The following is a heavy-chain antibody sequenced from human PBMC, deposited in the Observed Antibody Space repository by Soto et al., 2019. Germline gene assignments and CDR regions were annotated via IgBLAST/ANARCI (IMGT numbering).Heavy chain of an antibody. CDR2: IIPIFGTA. D-gene: IGHD2-2*01. Sequence: QVQLVQSGAEVKKPGSSVKVSCKASGGTFSSYAISGVRQAPGQGLEWMGGIIPIFGTANYAQKFQGRVTITADESTSTAYMELSSLRSEDTAVYYCARDLPVDGLGDIVVVPSGVWGQGTTVTVSS. CDR3: ARDLPVDGLGDIVVVPSGV. J-gene: IGHJ6*02. CDR1: GGTFSSYA. V-gene: IGHV1-69*01.